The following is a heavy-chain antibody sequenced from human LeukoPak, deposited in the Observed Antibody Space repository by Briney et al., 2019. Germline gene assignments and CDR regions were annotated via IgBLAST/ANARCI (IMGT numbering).Heavy chain of an antibody. J-gene: IGHJ5*02. Sequence: SVKVSFKVSGYTLTELSMHWVRQAPGKGLEWMGGFDPEDGETIYAQKFQGRVTMTEDTSTDTAYMELSSLRSEDTAVYYCASEWIYDYVWGSYRSNWFDPWGQGTLVTVSS. CDR2: FDPEDGET. CDR1: GYTLTELS. CDR3: ASEWIYDYVWGSYRSNWFDP. D-gene: IGHD3-16*02. V-gene: IGHV1-24*01.